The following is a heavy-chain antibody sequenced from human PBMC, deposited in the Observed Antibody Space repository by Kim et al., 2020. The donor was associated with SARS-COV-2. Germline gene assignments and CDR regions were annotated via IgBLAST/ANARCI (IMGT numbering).Heavy chain of an antibody. CDR1: GGSISSSSYY. J-gene: IGHJ4*02. CDR2: IYYSGST. Sequence: SETLSLTCTVSGGSISSSSYYWGWIRQPPGKGLEWIGSIYYSGSTYYNPSLKSRVTISVDTSKNQFSLKLSSVTAADTAVYYCARQPEFGEPLVDYWGQGTLVTVSS. V-gene: IGHV4-39*01. D-gene: IGHD3-10*01. CDR3: ARQPEFGEPLVDY.